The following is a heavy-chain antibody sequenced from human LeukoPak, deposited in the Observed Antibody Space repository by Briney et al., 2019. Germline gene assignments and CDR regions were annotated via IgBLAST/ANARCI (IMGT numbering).Heavy chain of an antibody. D-gene: IGHD3-16*02. CDR3: ARDSADLSR. V-gene: IGHV3-48*03. CDR1: GFTFSSYE. CDR2: ISSSGSTI. J-gene: IGHJ4*02. Sequence: GGSLRLSCAASGFTFSSYEMNWVRQAPGKGLEWVSYISSSGSTIYYADSVKGRFTISRDNAKNTVYLQMHSLRAEDTAVYYCARDSADLSRWGQGTLVTVSS.